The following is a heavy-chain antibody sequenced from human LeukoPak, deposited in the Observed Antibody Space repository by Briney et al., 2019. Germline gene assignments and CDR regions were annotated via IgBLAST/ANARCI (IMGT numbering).Heavy chain of an antibody. CDR2: IYPGDSDT. V-gene: IGHV5-51*01. CDR1: GYSFTSYW. Sequence: GESLKISCKGSGYSFTSYWIGWLRQMPGKGLEWMGIIYPGDSDTRYSPSFQGQVTISADKSISTAYLQWSSLKASDTAMYYCARTSGSRDYYYYYGMDVWGQGTTVTVSS. J-gene: IGHJ6*02. D-gene: IGHD5-18*01. CDR3: ARTSGSRDYYYYYGMDV.